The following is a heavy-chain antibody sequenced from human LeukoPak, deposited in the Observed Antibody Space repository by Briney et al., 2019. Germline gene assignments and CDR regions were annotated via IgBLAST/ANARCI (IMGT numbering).Heavy chain of an antibody. CDR2: INPNSGGT. CDR3: ARDRYGDYAYNWFDP. Sequence: ASVKVSCKASGYTFTGYYMHWVRQAPGQGLEWMGWINPNSGGTNYAQKFQGRVTMTRDTSISTAYMELSRLRSDDTAVYYCARDRYGDYAYNWFDPWGQGTLVTVSS. V-gene: IGHV1-2*02. J-gene: IGHJ5*02. CDR1: GYTFTGYY. D-gene: IGHD4-17*01.